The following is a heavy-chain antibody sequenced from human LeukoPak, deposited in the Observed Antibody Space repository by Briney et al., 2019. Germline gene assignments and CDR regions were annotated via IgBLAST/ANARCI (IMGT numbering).Heavy chain of an antibody. Sequence: SGPTLVNPTETLTLTCTFSGFSLTTSGVGVGWIRQPQGKALEWLALIYWDDDKRYSPSLKSRLTITKDTSRNKVVLTMTNMDPVDTGTYYCAHRHKGMTTPDSWFDPWGQGTLVTVSS. J-gene: IGHJ5*02. D-gene: IGHD1-14*01. CDR1: GFSLTTSGVG. CDR3: AHRHKGMTTPDSWFDP. CDR2: IYWDDDK. V-gene: IGHV2-5*02.